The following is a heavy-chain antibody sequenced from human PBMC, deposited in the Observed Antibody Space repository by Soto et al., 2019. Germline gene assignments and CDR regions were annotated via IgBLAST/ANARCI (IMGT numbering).Heavy chain of an antibody. Sequence: GGSLRLSCAASGFTFSSYAMSWVRQAPGKGLEWVSAISGSGGSTYYADSVKGRFTISRDNSKNTLYLQMNSLRAEDTAVYYCAKFVVVVVPAANYYMDVWGKGTTVTVSS. CDR2: ISGSGGST. V-gene: IGHV3-23*01. CDR1: GFTFSSYA. D-gene: IGHD2-2*01. J-gene: IGHJ6*03. CDR3: AKFVVVVVPAANYYMDV.